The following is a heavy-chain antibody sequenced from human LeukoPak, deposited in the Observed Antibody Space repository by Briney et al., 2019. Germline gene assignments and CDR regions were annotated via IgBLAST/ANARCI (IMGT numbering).Heavy chain of an antibody. V-gene: IGHV1-46*01. CDR3: ARETPDSYYFDY. CDR2: IYSGGGYT. D-gene: IGHD3-22*01. J-gene: IGHJ4*02. CDR1: GYTFTEYY. Sequence: ASVKVSCKASGYTFTEYYMHWVRQAPGQRLEWMGIIYSGGGYTSAQKFQGRVTMTRDTSTSAVYMDLSSLRSEDTAVYYCARETPDSYYFDYWGQGTLVTVSS.